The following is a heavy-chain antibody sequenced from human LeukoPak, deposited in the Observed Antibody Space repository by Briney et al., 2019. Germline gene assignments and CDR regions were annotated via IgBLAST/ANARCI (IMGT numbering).Heavy chain of an antibody. V-gene: IGHV3-64*04. J-gene: IGHJ4*02. Sequence: GGSLRLSCSASGFTFSSYAMHWVRQAPGKGLEYVSAISSNGGSTYYADSVKGRFTISRDNSKNTLYLQMNSLRAEDTAVYYCAKDVTLIRPAARDYWGQGTLVTVSS. CDR1: GFTFSSYA. CDR3: AKDVTLIRPAARDY. D-gene: IGHD2-2*01. CDR2: ISSNGGST.